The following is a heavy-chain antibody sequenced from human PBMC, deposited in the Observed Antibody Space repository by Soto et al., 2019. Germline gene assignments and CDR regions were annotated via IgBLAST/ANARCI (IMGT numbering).Heavy chain of an antibody. CDR2: IIPIFGTA. J-gene: IGHJ6*02. CDR1: GGTFSSYA. V-gene: IGHV1-69*06. D-gene: IGHD3-3*01. CDR3: ARDPPYYDFWSGYYGKDGMDV. Sequence: QVQLVQSGAEVKKPGSSMKVSCKASGGTFSSYAISWVRQAPGQGLEWMGGIIPIFGTANYAQKFQGRVTITADKSTSTAYMELSSLRSEDTAVYYCARDPPYYDFWSGYYGKDGMDVWGQGTTVTVSS.